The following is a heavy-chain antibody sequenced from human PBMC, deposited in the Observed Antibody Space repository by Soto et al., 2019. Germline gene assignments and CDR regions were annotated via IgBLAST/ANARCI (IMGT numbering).Heavy chain of an antibody. CDR2: ISTNGGST. J-gene: IGHJ4*02. CDR1: GFTFSIYA. CDR3: VKGEYYYDSSGYYPFDY. Sequence: GVLRLSCSASGFTFSIYAMHWVRQAPGKGLDYVSSISTNGGSTHYADSVKGRFTISRDNSKNTQYLQMSSLRADDTAVYYCVKGEYYYDSSGYYPFDYWGQGALVTVSS. V-gene: IGHV3-64D*06. D-gene: IGHD3-22*01.